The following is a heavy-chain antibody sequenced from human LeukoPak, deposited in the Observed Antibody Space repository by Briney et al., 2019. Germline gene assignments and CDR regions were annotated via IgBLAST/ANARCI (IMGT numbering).Heavy chain of an antibody. CDR1: GGSISSRSYY. Sequence: PSETLSLTCTVSGGSISSRSYYWGWIRQHPGKGLEWIGSIYYSGNTYYNPSLKSRVTISVDTSKNQFSLKLSSVTAADTAVYYCARDRDGVLWFGELHSYFDYWGQGTLVTVSS. D-gene: IGHD3-10*01. V-gene: IGHV4-39*07. CDR3: ARDRDGVLWFGELHSYFDY. CDR2: IYYSGNT. J-gene: IGHJ4*02.